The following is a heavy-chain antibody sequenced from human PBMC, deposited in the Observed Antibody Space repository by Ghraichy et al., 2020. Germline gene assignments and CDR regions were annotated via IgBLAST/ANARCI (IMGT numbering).Heavy chain of an antibody. D-gene: IGHD4-11*01. CDR1: GFTFSSYG. V-gene: IGHV3-33*01. CDR3: ARDHLDSNYEGYYFDY. J-gene: IGHJ4*02. Sequence: GGSLRLSCAASGFTFSSYGMHWVRQAPGKGLEWVAVIWYDGSNKYYADSVKGRFTISRDNSKNTLYLQMNSLRAEDTAVYYCARDHLDSNYEGYYFDYWGQGTMVTVSS. CDR2: IWYDGSNK.